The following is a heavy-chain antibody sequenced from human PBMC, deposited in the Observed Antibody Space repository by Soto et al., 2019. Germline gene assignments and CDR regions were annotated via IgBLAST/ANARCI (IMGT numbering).Heavy chain of an antibody. V-gene: IGHV5-10-1*01. D-gene: IGHD1-7*01. Sequence: PGESLKISCKGSGYSFTSYWISWVRQMPGKGLEWMGRIDPSDSYTNYSPSFQGHVTISADKSISTASLQWSSLKASDTAMYYCARRVRGNSRYVWFDPRGQGTLVTVSS. CDR2: IDPSDSYT. CDR3: ARRVRGNSRYVWFDP. CDR1: GYSFTSYW. J-gene: IGHJ5*02.